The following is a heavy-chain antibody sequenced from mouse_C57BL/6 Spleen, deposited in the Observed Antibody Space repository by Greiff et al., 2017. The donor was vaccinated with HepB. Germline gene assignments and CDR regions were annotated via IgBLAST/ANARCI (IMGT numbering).Heavy chain of an antibody. CDR1: GYTFTDYN. CDR3: ARFITTVVATPYWYFDV. Sequence: VQLQQSGPELVKPGASVKMSCKASGYTFTDYNMHWVKQSHGKSLEWIGYINPNNGGTSYNQKFKGKATLTVNKSSSTAYMELRSLTSEDSAVYYCARFITTVVATPYWYFDVWGTGTTVTVSS. V-gene: IGHV1-22*01. CDR2: INPNNGGT. D-gene: IGHD1-1*01. J-gene: IGHJ1*03.